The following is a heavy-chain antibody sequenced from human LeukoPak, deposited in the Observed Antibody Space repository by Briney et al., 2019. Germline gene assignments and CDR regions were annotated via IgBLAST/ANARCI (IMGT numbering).Heavy chain of an antibody. V-gene: IGHV3-15*01. J-gene: IGHJ4*02. D-gene: IGHD3-3*01. CDR3: TTEQSLEWLFETQSFDY. CDR2: IKSKTDGGTT. CDR1: GFTFSNAW. Sequence: GGSLRLSCAASGFTFSNAWMSWVRQAPGKGLEGVGRIKSKTDGGTTDYAAPVKGRFTISRDDSKNTLYLQMNSLKTEDTAVYYCTTEQSLEWLFETQSFDYWGQGTLVTVSS.